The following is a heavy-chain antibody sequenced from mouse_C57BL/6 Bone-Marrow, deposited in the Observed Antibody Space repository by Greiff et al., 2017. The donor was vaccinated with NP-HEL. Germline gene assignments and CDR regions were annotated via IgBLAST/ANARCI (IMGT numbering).Heavy chain of an antibody. V-gene: IGHV5-17*01. CDR2: ISSGSSTI. J-gene: IGHJ3*01. CDR1: GFTFSDYG. CDR3: ASERLYGGFAY. Sequence: EVQRVESGGGLVKPGGSLKLSCAASGFTFSDYGMHWVRQAPEKGLEWVAYISSGSSTIYYADTVTGRFTIARDNAKNTLVLQMTSMRAEETAMYYCASERLYGGFAYWGQGTLVTVSA. D-gene: IGHD1-1*01.